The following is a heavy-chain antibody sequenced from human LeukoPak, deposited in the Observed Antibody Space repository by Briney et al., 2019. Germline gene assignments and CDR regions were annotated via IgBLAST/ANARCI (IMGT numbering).Heavy chain of an antibody. CDR1: GFTFSSYS. CDR2: ISSSSSYI. D-gene: IGHD3-22*01. V-gene: IGHV3-21*01. Sequence: AGGSLRLSCAASGFTFSSYSMNWVRQAPGKGLEWVSSISSSSSYIYYADSVKGRFTISRDNAKNSLYLQMNSLRAEDTAVYYCARDRSGYYYYFDYWGQGTLVTVSS. J-gene: IGHJ4*02. CDR3: ARDRSGYYYYFDY.